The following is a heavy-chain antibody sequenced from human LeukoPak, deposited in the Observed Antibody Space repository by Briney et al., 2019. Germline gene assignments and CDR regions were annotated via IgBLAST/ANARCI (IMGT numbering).Heavy chain of an antibody. CDR2: IYFSGST. J-gene: IGHJ4*02. CDR1: GGSIRSYY. Sequence: SETLSLTCTVSGGSIRSYYWSWIRQPPGKGLEWIGYIYFSGSTSYNPSLKSRVTISVDRSKNQFSLKLSSVAAADTAVYYCAGSYDTNFDYWGQGTLVTVSS. V-gene: IGHV4-59*01. CDR3: AGSYDTNFDY. D-gene: IGHD3-3*01.